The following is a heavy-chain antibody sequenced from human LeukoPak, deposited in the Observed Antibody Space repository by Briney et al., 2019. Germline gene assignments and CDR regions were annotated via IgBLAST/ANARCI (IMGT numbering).Heavy chain of an antibody. Sequence: ASVKVSCKASGYTFTSYDINWVRQATGQGLEWMGWMNPNSGNTGYAQKFQGRVTMTRNTSISTAYMELSSLRSEDTAVYYCATTLWYYYDSSGYHAFDIWGQGTMVTVSS. V-gene: IGHV1-8*01. J-gene: IGHJ3*02. CDR3: ATTLWYYYDSSGYHAFDI. CDR1: GYTFTSYD. CDR2: MNPNSGNT. D-gene: IGHD3-22*01.